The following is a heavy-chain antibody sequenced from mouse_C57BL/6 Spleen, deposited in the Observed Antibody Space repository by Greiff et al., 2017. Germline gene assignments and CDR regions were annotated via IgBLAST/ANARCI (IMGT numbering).Heavy chain of an antibody. CDR2: INPSNGGT. CDR1: GYTFTSYW. J-gene: IGHJ1*03. CDR3: ARTRRGTVVEVWFFDV. V-gene: IGHV1-53*01. Sequence: QVQLQQPGTELVKPGASVKLSCKASGYTFTSYWMHWVKQRPGQGLEWIGNINPSNGGTNYNEKFKSKATLTVDKSSSTAYMQLSSLTSGDAAVYCCARTRRGTVVEVWFFDVWGTGTAVTVSS. D-gene: IGHD1-1*01.